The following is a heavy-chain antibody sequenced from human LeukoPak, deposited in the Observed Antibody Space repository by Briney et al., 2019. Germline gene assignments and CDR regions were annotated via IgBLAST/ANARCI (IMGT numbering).Heavy chain of an antibody. D-gene: IGHD5-18*01. CDR2: ISYDGTNK. CDR1: GFTFSTYT. CDR3: AKGPYSSYDPIFFDY. J-gene: IGHJ4*02. V-gene: IGHV3-30-3*01. Sequence: GRSLRLSCAASGFTFSTYTMHWVRQAPGKGLEWVAVISYDGTNKYYADSVKGRFTISRDNSKNTLYLQMNSLRAEDTALSYCAKGPYSSYDPIFFDYWGQGTLVTVSS.